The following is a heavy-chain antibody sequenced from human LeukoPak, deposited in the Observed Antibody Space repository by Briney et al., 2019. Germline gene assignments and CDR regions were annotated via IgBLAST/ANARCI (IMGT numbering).Heavy chain of an antibody. CDR2: IRYDGSNK. CDR3: ARDSIQLWPNAIDF. J-gene: IGHJ4*02. Sequence: GGSLRLSCAASGFTFSSHGMHWVRQAPGKGLEWVAFIRYDGSNKYYADSVKGRFTISRDNSKNTLYLQMNSLRAEDTAVYYCARDSIQLWPNAIDFWGQGTLVTVSS. D-gene: IGHD1-1*01. V-gene: IGHV3-30*02. CDR1: GFTFSSHG.